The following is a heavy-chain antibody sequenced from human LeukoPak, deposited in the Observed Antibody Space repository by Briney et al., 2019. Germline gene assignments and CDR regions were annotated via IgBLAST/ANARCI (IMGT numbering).Heavy chain of an antibody. CDR3: AATPAYDSSGYYYFDY. CDR1: GFTFSTYA. V-gene: IGHV3-23*01. Sequence: QPGGSLRLSCAASGFTFSTYAMSWVRQAPGKGLEWVSSFSGSGGGTYYADSVKGRFTISRDNSKNTLYLQMNSLRAEDTAVYYCAATPAYDSSGYYYFDYWGQGTLVTVSS. J-gene: IGHJ4*02. D-gene: IGHD3-22*01. CDR2: FSGSGGGT.